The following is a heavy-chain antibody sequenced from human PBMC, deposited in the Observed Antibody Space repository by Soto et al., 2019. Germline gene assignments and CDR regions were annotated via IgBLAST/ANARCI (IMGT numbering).Heavy chain of an antibody. CDR2: IIPIFGTA. D-gene: IGHD6-13*01. Sequence: QVQLVQSGAEVKQPGSSVKVSCKASGGTFSSYAISWVRQAPGQGLEWMGGIIPIFGTANYAQKFQGRVTITADESTSTAYMELSSLRSEDTAVYYCACTYSSSWEKDYNWFDPWGQGTLVTVSS. J-gene: IGHJ5*02. CDR1: GGTFSSYA. CDR3: ACTYSSSWEKDYNWFDP. V-gene: IGHV1-69*01.